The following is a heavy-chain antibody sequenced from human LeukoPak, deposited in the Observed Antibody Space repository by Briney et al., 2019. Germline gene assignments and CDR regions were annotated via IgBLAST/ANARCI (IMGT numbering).Heavy chain of an antibody. D-gene: IGHD6-19*01. CDR3: ARDIAQLAVAGCYGMDV. CDR2: ISAYNGNT. Sequence: AAVKVSCKASGYTFTSYGISWVRQPPGQGLEWMGWISAYNGNTNYAQKLQGRVTMTTDTSTSTAYMELRSLRSNDTAVYYCARDIAQLAVAGCYGMDVWGQGTTVTVSS. J-gene: IGHJ6*02. CDR1: GYTFTSYG. V-gene: IGHV1-18*01.